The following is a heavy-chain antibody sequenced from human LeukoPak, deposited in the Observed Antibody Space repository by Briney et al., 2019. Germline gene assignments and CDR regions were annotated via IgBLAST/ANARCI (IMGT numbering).Heavy chain of an antibody. V-gene: IGHV1-2*02. J-gene: IGHJ4*02. CDR1: GYTFSGYY. CDR3: ARVPDRGYGGKFDY. CDR2: INPDGGGT. D-gene: IGHD4-23*01. Sequence: ASVKVSCKASGYTFSGYYMHWVRQAPGQGLEWMGWINPDGGGTVYAQKFQGRVTMTRDTSISTAYMELSSLKSDDTAVFYCARVPDRGYGGKFDYWGQGTLVTVSS.